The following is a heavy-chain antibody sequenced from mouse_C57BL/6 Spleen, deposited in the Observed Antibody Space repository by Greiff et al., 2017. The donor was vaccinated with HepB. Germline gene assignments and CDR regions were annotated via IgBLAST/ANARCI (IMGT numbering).Heavy chain of an antibody. V-gene: IGHV5-17*01. D-gene: IGHD1-1*01. CDR1: GFTFSDYG. J-gene: IGHJ4*01. CDR2: ISSGSSTI. CDR3: ARKDQDYYGSSYAMDY. Sequence: EVHLVESGGGLVKPGGSLKLSCAASGFTFSDYGMHWVRQAPEKGLEWVAYISSGSSTIYYADTVKGRFTISRDNAKNTLFLQMTSLRSEDTAMYYCARKDQDYYGSSYAMDYWGQGTSVTVSS.